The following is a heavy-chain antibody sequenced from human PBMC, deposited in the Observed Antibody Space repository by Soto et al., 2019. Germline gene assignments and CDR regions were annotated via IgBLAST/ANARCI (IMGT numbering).Heavy chain of an antibody. D-gene: IGHD2-21*01. Sequence: GGSLRLSCAASGFTFNSYEFNWVRQAPGKGLEWISYIGVSETTTYYAGSVRGRFTVSRDNAKNSVYLQMNSLTAEDTALYYCAREEPNCGGDCFAFWGRGALVTVSS. CDR3: AREEPNCGGDCFAF. V-gene: IGHV3-48*03. CDR1: GFTFNSYE. CDR2: IGVSETTT. J-gene: IGHJ4*02.